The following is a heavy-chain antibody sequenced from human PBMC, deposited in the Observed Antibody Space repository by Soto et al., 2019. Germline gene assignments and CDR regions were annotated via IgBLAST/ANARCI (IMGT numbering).Heavy chain of an antibody. D-gene: IGHD6-19*01. CDR3: ARDTVAVAGRDY. CDR1: VTVSSNY. V-gene: IGHV3-66*01. Sequence: EVQLVESGGGLVQPGGSLRLSCAASVTVSSNYMTWVRQAPGKGLEWVSVIYSDGSTFYADSVKGRFTISRDNSRDTLYLQMNGLRAEDTAVYYCARDTVAVAGRDYWGQGTLVTVSS. J-gene: IGHJ4*02. CDR2: IYSDGST.